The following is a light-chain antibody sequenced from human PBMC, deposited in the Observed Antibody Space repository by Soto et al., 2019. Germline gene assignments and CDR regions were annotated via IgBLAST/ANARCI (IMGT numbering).Light chain of an antibody. CDR1: QGISSC. CDR2: DAS. V-gene: IGKV1-5*01. CDR3: QQYSRYST. Sequence: DIQRPQSPYSVSASVGDTVTITYRASQGISSCLAWYQEKPGKAPKLLIYDASSLESGVPSRFSGSGSGTEFTLTISSLQPDDFATYYCQQYSRYSTFGQGTKVDIK. J-gene: IGKJ1*01.